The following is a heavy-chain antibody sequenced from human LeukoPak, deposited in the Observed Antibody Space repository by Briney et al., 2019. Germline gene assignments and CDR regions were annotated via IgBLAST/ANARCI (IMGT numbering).Heavy chain of an antibody. Sequence: GGSLSLSCAASGFTFSSYAMNWVRQVPGKGLEWVSSISGSGGNTYYADSVKSRFTISRDNSKNTLYLQMNSLRADDTAVYYCAKPAKTDYADYCGQGTLVTVSS. V-gene: IGHV3-23*01. CDR2: ISGSGGNT. J-gene: IGHJ4*02. D-gene: IGHD1-14*01. CDR1: GFTFSSYA. CDR3: AKPAKTDYADY.